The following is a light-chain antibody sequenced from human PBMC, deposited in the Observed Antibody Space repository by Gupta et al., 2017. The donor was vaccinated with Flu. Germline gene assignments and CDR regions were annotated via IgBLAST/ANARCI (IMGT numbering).Light chain of an antibody. CDR2: SNN. CDR3: ASWDDSLTAYV. V-gene: IGLV1-44*01. J-gene: IGLJ1*01. Sequence: QSVLTQPSSASGPPGQRVTISCSGSRSNIEVNNVNRYQQFPGAAPKLLIYSNNQRPSGVPDRISGSKSGTSASLTISGLQSEDEADYFCASWDDSLTAYVFGAGTKVNVL. CDR1: RSNIEVNN.